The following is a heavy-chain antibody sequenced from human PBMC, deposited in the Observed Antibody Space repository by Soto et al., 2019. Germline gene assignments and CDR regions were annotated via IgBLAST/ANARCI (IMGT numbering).Heavy chain of an antibody. D-gene: IGHD5-18*01. V-gene: IGHV1-69*06. CDR1: GGTFSSYA. CDR2: IIPIFGTA. J-gene: IGHJ6*02. CDR3: ARGSSSGYSYGLVLGYYGMDV. Sequence: ASVKVSCKASGGTFSSYAISWVRQAPGQGLEWMGGIIPIFGTANYAQKFQGRVTITADKSTSTAYMELSSLRSEDTAVYYCARGSSSGYSYGLVLGYYGMDVWGQGTTVTVPS.